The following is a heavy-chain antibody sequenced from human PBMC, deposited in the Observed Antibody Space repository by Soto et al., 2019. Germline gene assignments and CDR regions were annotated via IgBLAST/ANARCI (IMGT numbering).Heavy chain of an antibody. V-gene: IGHV1-69*13. CDR1: GGTLSSHS. CDR3: ATGSFTSTGGRIGYHYNAMDV. D-gene: IGHD2-2*01. J-gene: IGHJ6*02. Sequence: SVKVSCKSSGGTLSSHSINRVRQAPGQGLEWMGGIIPIFGPANFAKKFQGRVTITADESTTTAYMELSSLTSEDTAVYYCATGSFTSTGGRIGYHYNAMDVWGQATTVTVSS. CDR2: IIPIFGPA.